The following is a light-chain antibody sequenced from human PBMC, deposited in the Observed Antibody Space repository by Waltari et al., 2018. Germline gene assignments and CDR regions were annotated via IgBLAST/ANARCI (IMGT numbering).Light chain of an antibody. CDR3: QQLPNLPPPYP. CDR1: QSVSSY. V-gene: IGKV3-11*01. J-gene: IGKJ2*01. CDR2: DAS. Sequence: EIVLTESPATLSLSPGERATLSCRASQSVSSYLAWYQQKPGQAPRLLIYDASNRATAIPATFSGSRSGTHFTLPLRSLEPEDSAVYSCQQLPNLPPPYPFGHRTKLEI.